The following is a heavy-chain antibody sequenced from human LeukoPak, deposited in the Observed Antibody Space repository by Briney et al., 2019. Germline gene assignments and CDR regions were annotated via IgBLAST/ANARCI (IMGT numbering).Heavy chain of an antibody. D-gene: IGHD3-10*01. CDR3: VGEYYGSGIGAGYYGMDV. CDR1: GGSISSGGYS. CDR2: TYHSGST. Sequence: PSETLSLTCAVSGGSISSGGYSWSWIRQPPGKGLEWIGYTYHSGSTYYNPSLKSRVTISVDRSKNQFSLKLSSVTAADTAVYYCVGEYYGSGIGAGYYGMDVWGQGTTVTVSS. J-gene: IGHJ6*02. V-gene: IGHV4-30-2*01.